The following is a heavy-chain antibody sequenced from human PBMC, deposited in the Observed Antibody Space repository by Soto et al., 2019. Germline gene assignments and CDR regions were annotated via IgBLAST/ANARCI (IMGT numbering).Heavy chain of an antibody. D-gene: IGHD2-15*01. CDR2: INPNSGGT. J-gene: IGHJ5*02. V-gene: IGHV1-2*02. CDR3: AREKLXVHYCSGGSCYLNWFDP. Sequence: GASVKVSCKASGYTFTGYYMHWVRQAPGQGLEWMGWINPNSGGTNYAQKFQGRVTMTRDTSISTAYMELSRLRSDDTAVYYCAREKLXVHYCSGGSCYLNWFDPWGQGTLVTVSS. CDR1: GYTFTGYY.